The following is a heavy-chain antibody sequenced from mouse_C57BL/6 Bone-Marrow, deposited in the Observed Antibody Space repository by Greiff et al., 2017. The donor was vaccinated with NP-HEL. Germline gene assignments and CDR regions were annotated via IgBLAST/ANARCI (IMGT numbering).Heavy chain of an antibody. Sequence: QVQLQQPGAELVKPGASVKVSCKASGYTFTSYWMHWVKQRPGQGLEWIGRIHPSDSDTNYNQKFKGKATLTVDNSSSTAYMQLSSLKTEESAVYDGAMDGNYPLYWYFDVWGTGTTVTVSS. CDR1: GYTFTSYW. CDR2: IHPSDSDT. CDR3: AMDGNYPLYWYFDV. J-gene: IGHJ1*03. V-gene: IGHV1-74*01. D-gene: IGHD2-1*01.